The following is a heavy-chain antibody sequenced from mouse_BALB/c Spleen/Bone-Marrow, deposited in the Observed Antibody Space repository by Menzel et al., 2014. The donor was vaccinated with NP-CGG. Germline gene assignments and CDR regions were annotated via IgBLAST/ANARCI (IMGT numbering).Heavy chain of an antibody. D-gene: IGHD2-4*01. CDR1: GYTFTSYW. V-gene: IGHV1-69*02. Sequence: QVQLKQSGAELVRPGASVKLSCKASGYTFTSYWINWVKQRPGQGLEWIGNIYPSDSYTNYNQKFKDKATLTVDKSSSTAYMQLSSPTSEDSAVYYCTRTYDYDEGGFDYWGQGTTLTVSS. CDR2: IYPSDSYT. J-gene: IGHJ2*01. CDR3: TRTYDYDEGGFDY.